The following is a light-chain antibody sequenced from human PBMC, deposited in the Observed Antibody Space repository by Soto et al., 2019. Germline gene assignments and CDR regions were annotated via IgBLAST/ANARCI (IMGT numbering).Light chain of an antibody. CDR1: QSVSSSY. Sequence: EIVLTQSPGTLSLFPGERATLSCRASQSVSSSYLAWYQQKPGQALRLLIYGASSRATGIPDRFSGSGSGTDFTLTVSRLEPEDFAVYYCQQYGRSPYTFGQGTKVEIK. CDR2: GAS. J-gene: IGKJ2*01. CDR3: QQYGRSPYT. V-gene: IGKV3-20*01.